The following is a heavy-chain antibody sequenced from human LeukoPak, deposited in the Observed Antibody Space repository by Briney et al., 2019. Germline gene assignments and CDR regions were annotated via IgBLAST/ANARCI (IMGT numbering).Heavy chain of an antibody. CDR1: GFTFSSYS. V-gene: IGHV3-48*02. CDR3: ARDLGLPFGY. CDR2: ISSSSTI. J-gene: IGHJ4*02. D-gene: IGHD1-7*01. Sequence: PGGSLRLSCAASGFTFSSYSMNWVRQAPGKGLEWVSYISSSSTIYYADSVKGRFTISRDNAKNSLYLQMNSLRDEDTAVYYCARDLGLPFGYWGQGTLVIVSS.